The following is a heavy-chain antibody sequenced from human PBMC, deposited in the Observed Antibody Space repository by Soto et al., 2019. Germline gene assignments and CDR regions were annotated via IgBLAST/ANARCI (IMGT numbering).Heavy chain of an antibody. V-gene: IGHV4-34*01. CDR1: GGSFRNYY. CDR3: ARSGYYGSGSFFDY. Sequence: PSETLSLTCGVYGGSFRNYYWIWVRQPPGKGLEWIGEVNHSGSTNYNPSLKSRVTISVDTSKNQFSLKLSSVTAADTAVYYCARSGYYGSGSFFDYWGQGTLVTVSS. J-gene: IGHJ4*02. D-gene: IGHD3-10*01. CDR2: VNHSGST.